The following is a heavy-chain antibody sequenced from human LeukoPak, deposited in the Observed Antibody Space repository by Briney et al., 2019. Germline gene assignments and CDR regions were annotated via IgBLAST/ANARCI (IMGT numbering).Heavy chain of an antibody. CDR1: GYTFTSYA. Sequence: GASVKVSCKASGYTFTSYAMNWVRQAPGQGLEWMGWINTNTGNPTYAQGFPGRFVLSLDTSVSTAYLQISSLKAEDTAVYYCARITIRVRYGSGSYSPHGMDVRGKGTTVTVSS. CDR2: INTNTGNP. D-gene: IGHD3-10*01. V-gene: IGHV7-4-1*02. CDR3: ARITIRVRYGSGSYSPHGMDV. J-gene: IGHJ6*04.